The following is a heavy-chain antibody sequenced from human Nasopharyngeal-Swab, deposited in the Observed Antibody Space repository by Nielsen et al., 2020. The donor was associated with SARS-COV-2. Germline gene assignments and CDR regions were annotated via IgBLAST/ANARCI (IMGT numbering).Heavy chain of an antibody. CDR2: INPSGGST. V-gene: IGHV1-46*01. J-gene: IGHJ6*02. CDR3: AREIVGASYYYYGMDV. Sequence: WVRQAPGQGLEWMGIINPSGGSTSYAQKFQGRVTMTRDTSTSTVYMELSSLRSEDTAVYYCAREIVGASYYYYGMDVCGQGTTVTVSS. D-gene: IGHD1-26*01.